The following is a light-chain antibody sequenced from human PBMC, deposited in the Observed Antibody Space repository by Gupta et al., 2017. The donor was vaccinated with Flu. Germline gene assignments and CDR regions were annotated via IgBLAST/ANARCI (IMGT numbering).Light chain of an antibody. CDR2: GAS. J-gene: IGKJ1*01. Sequence: GGRATLSCRSSQNIGNNLAWLQQKPGQPPRLIIYGASTRATGFPARVSGSGSGTEFTLTISSLQSEDSAVYFCQQYNFWPGTFGQGTKVEIK. CDR1: QNIGNN. V-gene: IGKV3-15*01. CDR3: QQYNFWPGT.